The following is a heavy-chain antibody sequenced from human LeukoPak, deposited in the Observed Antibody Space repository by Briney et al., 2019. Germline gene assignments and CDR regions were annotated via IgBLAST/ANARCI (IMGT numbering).Heavy chain of an antibody. J-gene: IGHJ4*02. CDR2: IYYSGTN. Sequence: SETLSLTCTVSGGSISSYYWSWIRQPPGKGLEWIGYIYYSGTNNSNPSLKSRVTISVDTSKNQFSLKLSSVTAADTAVYYCASYYDRSGSLDYWGQVTLVTVA. CDR1: GGSISSYY. CDR3: ASYYDRSGSLDY. D-gene: IGHD3-22*01. V-gene: IGHV4-59*01.